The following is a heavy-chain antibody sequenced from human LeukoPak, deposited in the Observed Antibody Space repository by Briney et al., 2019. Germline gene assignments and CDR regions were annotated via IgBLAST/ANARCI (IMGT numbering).Heavy chain of an antibody. Sequence: GGSLRLSCAASGFTFSSYPMHWVRQAPGQGLEWVARITFDGSNKYYSDYVKGRFTISRDNSKNTLYLQMNSLRAEDTAVYYCAREARGSSWYDFDYWGQGTLVTVSS. V-gene: IGHV3-30-3*01. J-gene: IGHJ4*02. D-gene: IGHD6-13*01. CDR1: GFTFSSYP. CDR3: AREARGSSWYDFDY. CDR2: ITFDGSNK.